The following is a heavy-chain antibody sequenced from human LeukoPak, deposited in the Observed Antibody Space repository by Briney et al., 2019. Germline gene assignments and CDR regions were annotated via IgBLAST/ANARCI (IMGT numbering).Heavy chain of an antibody. CDR1: GFSFSSYW. J-gene: IGHJ4*02. Sequence: GGSLRLXCSASGFSFSSYWMAWVRQAPGKELEWVANIKQDGSERYYVDSVKGRFTISRDNAKNSLYLQMHSLRAEDTAVYYCARSVAGFDYWGQGTLVTVSS. CDR3: ARSVAGFDY. V-gene: IGHV3-7*01. CDR2: IKQDGSER. D-gene: IGHD6-19*01.